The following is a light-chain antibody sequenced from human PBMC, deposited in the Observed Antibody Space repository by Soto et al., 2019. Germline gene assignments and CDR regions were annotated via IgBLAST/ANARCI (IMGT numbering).Light chain of an antibody. Sequence: EILMAQSPATLSVSPGERATLSCMASQSVSSNLAWYQQKPGQAPRLLIYGASTRATGIPARFSGSGSGTEFTLTISSLQSEDFAVYYCQQYNNWPPWTFGQGTKV. CDR1: QSVSSN. V-gene: IGKV3-15*01. CDR2: GAS. J-gene: IGKJ1*01. CDR3: QQYNNWPPWT.